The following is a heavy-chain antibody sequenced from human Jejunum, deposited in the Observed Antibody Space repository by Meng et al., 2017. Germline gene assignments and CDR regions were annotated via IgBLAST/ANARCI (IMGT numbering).Heavy chain of an antibody. CDR3: AKLTTY. CDR1: GFTFSSPT. V-gene: IGHV3-23*01. CDR2: ISGSGGST. J-gene: IGHJ4*02. D-gene: IGHD1-14*01. Sequence: GGSLRLSCAASGFTFSSPTMRWVRQAPGKGLEWVSAISGSGGSTYYADSVKRRFTISRDNSKYTLYLQINTLRAEDTATYYFAKLTTYWGQGTLVTVSS.